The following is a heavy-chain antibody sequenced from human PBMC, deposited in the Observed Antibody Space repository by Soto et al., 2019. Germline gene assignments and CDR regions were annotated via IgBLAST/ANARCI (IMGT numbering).Heavy chain of an antibody. CDR1: GYSFTSYW. V-gene: IGHV5-10-1*01. D-gene: IGHD3-22*01. CDR2: IDPSDSYT. J-gene: IGHJ6*02. CDR3: ARGHYYDSSGYYYYGMDV. Sequence: PGESLKISCKGSGYSFTSYWISWVRQMPGKGLEWMGRIDPSDSYTNYSPSFQGHVTISADKSISTAYLQWSSLKASDTAMYYCARGHYYDSSGYYYYGMDVWGQGTTVTVSS.